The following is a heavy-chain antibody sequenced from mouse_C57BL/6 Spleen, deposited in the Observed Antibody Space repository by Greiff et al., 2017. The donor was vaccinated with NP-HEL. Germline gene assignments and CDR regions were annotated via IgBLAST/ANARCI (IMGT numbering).Heavy chain of an antibody. J-gene: IGHJ4*01. CDR3: ARSVTGTRDAMDY. V-gene: IGHV1-53*01. Sequence: QVQLKQPGTELVKPGASVKLSCKASGYTFTSYWMHWVKQRPGQGLEWIGNINPSNGGTNYNEKFKSKATLTVDKSSSTAYMQLSSLTSEDSAVYYCARSVTGTRDAMDYWGQGTSVTVSS. D-gene: IGHD4-1*01. CDR1: GYTFTSYW. CDR2: INPSNGGT.